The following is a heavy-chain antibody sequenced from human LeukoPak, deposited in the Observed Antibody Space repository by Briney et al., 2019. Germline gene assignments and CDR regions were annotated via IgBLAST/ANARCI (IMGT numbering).Heavy chain of an antibody. CDR2: ISYDGSNK. CDR3: AKDSQQQLLPSGY. D-gene: IGHD6-13*01. V-gene: IGHV3-30*18. Sequence: GGSLRLSCAASGFTFSSYGMHWVRQAPGKGLEWVAVISYDGSNKYYADSVKGRFTISRDNSKNTLYLQMNSLRAEDTAVYYCAKDSQQQLLPSGYWGQGTLVTVSS. J-gene: IGHJ4*02. CDR1: GFTFSSYG.